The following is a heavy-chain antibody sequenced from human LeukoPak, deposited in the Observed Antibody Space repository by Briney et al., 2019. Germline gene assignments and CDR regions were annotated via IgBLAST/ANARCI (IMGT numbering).Heavy chain of an antibody. D-gene: IGHD4-17*01. J-gene: IGHJ4*02. CDR2: INSDGSST. CDR1: GFTFSSYW. V-gene: IGHV3-74*01. Sequence: GGSLRLSCAASGFTFSSYWMHWVRQAPGKGLVWVSRINSDGSSTSYADSVKGRFTISRDNAKNTLYLQMNSLRAEDTAVYYCLRFDYGDYVGAGDCWGQGTLVTVSS. CDR3: LRFDYGDYVGAGDC.